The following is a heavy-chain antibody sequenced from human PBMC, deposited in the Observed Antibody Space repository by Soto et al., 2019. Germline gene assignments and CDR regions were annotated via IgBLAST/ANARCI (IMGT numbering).Heavy chain of an antibody. D-gene: IGHD3-10*01. CDR2: ISAYNGNT. CDR1: GYTFTSYG. Sequence: QVQLVQSGAEVKKPGASVKFSCKASGYTFTSYGISWVRQAPGQGREWMGWISAYNGNTNYAQKLQGRVTMTTDTSTSTAYMELRRLRSDDTAAYYCARLDGSMVRGPGGGGDYWGQGTLVTVSS. CDR3: ARLDGSMVRGPGGGGDY. V-gene: IGHV1-18*04. J-gene: IGHJ4*02.